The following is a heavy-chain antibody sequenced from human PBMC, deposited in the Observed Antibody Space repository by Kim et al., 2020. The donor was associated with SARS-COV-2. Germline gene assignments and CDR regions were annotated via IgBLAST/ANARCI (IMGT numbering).Heavy chain of an antibody. CDR2: ISSSGSTI. V-gene: IGHV3-48*03. J-gene: IGHJ6*02. Sequence: GGSLRLSCAASGFTFSSYEMNWVRQAPGKGLEWVSYISSSGSTIYYADSVKARFTISRDNAKNSLYLQMNSLRAEDTAVYYCARAKFDWLLYAYGMDVWGQGTTVTVSS. D-gene: IGHD3-9*01. CDR1: GFTFSSYE. CDR3: ARAKFDWLLYAYGMDV.